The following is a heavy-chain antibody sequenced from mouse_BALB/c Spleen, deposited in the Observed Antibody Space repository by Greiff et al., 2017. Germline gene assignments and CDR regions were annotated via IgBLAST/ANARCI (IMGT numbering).Heavy chain of an antibody. V-gene: IGHV5-12-2*01. D-gene: IGHD1-1*01. CDR3: ARQNYYVRSESAMDY. CDR2: ISNGGGST. J-gene: IGHJ4*01. CDR1: GSTFSSYT. Sequence: EVMLVESGGGLVQPGGSLKLSCAASGSTFSSYTMSWVRQTPEKRLEWVAYISNGGGSTYYPETLKGRFTISRDNAKNTLYLQMSSLKSEDTAMYYCARQNYYVRSESAMDYWGQGTSVTVSS.